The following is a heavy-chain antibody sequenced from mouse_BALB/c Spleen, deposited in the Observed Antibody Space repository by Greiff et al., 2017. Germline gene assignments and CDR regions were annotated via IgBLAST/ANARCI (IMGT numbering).Heavy chain of an antibody. CDR1: GYTFTSYW. V-gene: IGHV1-7*01. J-gene: IGHJ2*01. Sequence: VKLMESGAELAKPGASVKMSCKASGYTFTSYWMHWVKQRPGQGLEWIGYINPSTGYTEYNQKFKDKATLTADKSSSTAYMQLSSLTSEDSAVYYCARGGVVATRFDYWGQGTTLTVSS. D-gene: IGHD1-1*01. CDR2: INPSTGYT. CDR3: ARGGVVATRFDY.